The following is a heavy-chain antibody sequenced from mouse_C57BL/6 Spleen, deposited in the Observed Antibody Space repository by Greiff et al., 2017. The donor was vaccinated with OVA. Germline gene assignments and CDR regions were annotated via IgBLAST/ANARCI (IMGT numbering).Heavy chain of an antibody. CDR3: ARSWDGYFDV. Sequence: QVQLKQSGPELVKPGASVKISCKASGYAFSSSWMNWVKQRPGKGLEWIGRIYPGDGDTNYNGKFKGKATLTADKSSSTAYMQLSSLTSEDSAVYFCARSWDGYFDVWGTGTTVTVSS. V-gene: IGHV1-82*01. CDR1: GYAFSSSW. J-gene: IGHJ1*03. D-gene: IGHD4-1*01. CDR2: IYPGDGDT.